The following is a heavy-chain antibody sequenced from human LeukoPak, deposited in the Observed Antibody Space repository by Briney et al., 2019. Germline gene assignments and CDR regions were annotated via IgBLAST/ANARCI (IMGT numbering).Heavy chain of an antibody. V-gene: IGHV3-21*01. CDR1: GFTFSNSA. D-gene: IGHD3-9*01. CDR3: ARDPLRYLRVGHYDY. CDR2: IDYDSSHI. J-gene: IGHJ4*02. Sequence: PGGSLRLSCAASGFTFSNSAMNWVRQVPGKGLEWVSSIDYDSSHIYYAASVRGRFTISRDNARNSVYLQMNSLRVEDTAVYYCARDPLRYLRVGHYDYWGQGTLFAVSS.